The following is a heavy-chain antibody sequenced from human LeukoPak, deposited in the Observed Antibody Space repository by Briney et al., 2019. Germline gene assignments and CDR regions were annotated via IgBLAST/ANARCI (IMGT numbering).Heavy chain of an antibody. CDR3: ARGGGCSSTSCNNRFDP. D-gene: IGHD2-2*01. CDR2: ISGSAGST. V-gene: IGHV3-23*01. Sequence: GGSLRLSCAASGFTFKSYAMTWVRQAPGKGLEWVSGISGSAGSTYYADAVKGRFTISRYNSKNTLYLQMNSLRVEDTAVYYCARGGGCSSTSCNNRFDPWGQGTLVTVSS. J-gene: IGHJ5*02. CDR1: GFTFKSYA.